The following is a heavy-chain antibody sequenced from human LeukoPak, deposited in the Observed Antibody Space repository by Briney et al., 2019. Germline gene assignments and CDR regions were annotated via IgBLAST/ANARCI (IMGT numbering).Heavy chain of an antibody. CDR3: AGSTMVPSLWFDP. D-gene: IGHD3-10*01. Sequence: ASVKVSCKASGYTFTGYYMHWVRQAPGQGLEWMGWINPNSGGTNYAQKFQGRVTMTRDTSISTAYMELSSLRSEDTAVYYCAGSTMVPSLWFDPWGQGTLVTVSS. J-gene: IGHJ5*02. CDR1: GYTFTGYY. V-gene: IGHV1-2*02. CDR2: INPNSGGT.